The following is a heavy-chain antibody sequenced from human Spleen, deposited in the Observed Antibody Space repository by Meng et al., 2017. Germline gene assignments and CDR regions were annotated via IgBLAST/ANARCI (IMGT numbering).Heavy chain of an antibody. D-gene: IGHD4-11*01. CDR2: INHSGST. CDR3: ARGPTTMAHDFDY. CDR1: GGSVSSGDYY. Sequence: QVQLKGSGPGLVRPSENLSLTCTFSGGSVSSGDYYWSWIRQPPGKGLERIGEINHSGSTNYNPSLESRATISVDTSQNNLSLKLSSVTAADSAVYYCARGPTTMAHDFDYWGQGTLVTVSS. J-gene: IGHJ4*02. V-gene: IGHV4-61*03.